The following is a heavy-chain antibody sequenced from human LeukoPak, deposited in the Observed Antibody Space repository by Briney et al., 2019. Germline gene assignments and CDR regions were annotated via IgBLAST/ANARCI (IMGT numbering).Heavy chain of an antibody. Sequence: SSETLSLTCTVSGGSISSSSYYWGWIRQPPGKGLEWIGYIYYSGSTNYNPSLKSRVTISVDTSKNQFSLKLSSVTAADTAVYYCAREDTAMGRPWFDPWGQGTLVTVSS. D-gene: IGHD5-18*01. CDR1: GGSISSSSYY. CDR2: IYYSGST. CDR3: AREDTAMGRPWFDP. J-gene: IGHJ5*02. V-gene: IGHV4-61*01.